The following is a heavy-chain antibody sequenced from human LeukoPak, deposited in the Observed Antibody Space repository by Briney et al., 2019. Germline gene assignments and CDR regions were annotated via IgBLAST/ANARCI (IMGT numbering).Heavy chain of an antibody. D-gene: IGHD2-21*02. CDR3: ARDAVTYDAFDI. Sequence: TLSLTCTVCGGSITNYYWNWIRQPPGKGLEGIGDVFYSGRTNYNLSLMSRVTISVDTSKNQFFPKLGYVPAADTAVYYCARDAVTYDAFDIWGQGTMVPVSS. CDR1: GGSITNYY. V-gene: IGHV4-59*01. J-gene: IGHJ3*02. CDR2: VFYSGRT.